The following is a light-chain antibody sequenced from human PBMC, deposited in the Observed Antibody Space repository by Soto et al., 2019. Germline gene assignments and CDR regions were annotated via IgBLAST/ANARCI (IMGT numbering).Light chain of an antibody. CDR3: SSYTSSSNPGL. Sequence: QSALTQPASVSGSPGQSITISCTGTSTDVGGYDFVSWFQQRPGKAPKLMIYEVNNRPSGISNRFSGSKSGNTASLTISGLQAEDEADYYCSSYTSSSNPGLFGTGTKVTVL. J-gene: IGLJ1*01. CDR1: STDVGGYDF. V-gene: IGLV2-14*01. CDR2: EVN.